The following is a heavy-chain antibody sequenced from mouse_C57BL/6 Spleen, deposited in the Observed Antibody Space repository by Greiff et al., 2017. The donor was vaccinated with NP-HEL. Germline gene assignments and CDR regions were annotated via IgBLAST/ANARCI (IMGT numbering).Heavy chain of an antibody. CDR3: AGPYYYGRRRDYGLAY. CDR1: GYTFTSYW. D-gene: IGHD1-1*01. J-gene: IGHJ4*01. CDR2: IDPNSGGT. Sequence: QVQLQQPGAELVKPGASVKLSCKASGYTFTSYWMHWVKQRPGRGLEWIGRIDPNSGGTKYNEKFKSKATLTVDKSSSTAYMQLSSLTSEDSAVYYCAGPYYYGRRRDYGLAYWGQGTSVTVSS. V-gene: IGHV1-72*01.